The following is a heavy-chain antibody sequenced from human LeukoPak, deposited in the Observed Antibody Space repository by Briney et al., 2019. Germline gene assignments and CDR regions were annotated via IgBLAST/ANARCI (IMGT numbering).Heavy chain of an antibody. CDR3: ARHLPRLGWFDP. V-gene: IGHV4-59*08. J-gene: IGHJ5*02. CDR2: IYYSGST. CDR1: GGSISLYY. Sequence: SETLSLTRTVSGGSISLYYWSWIRQPPGKGLEWIGNIYYSGSTNYNPSLKSRVTISVDTSKNQLSLKLTSVTAADTAVYYCARHLPRLGWFDPWGQGTLATVSS. D-gene: IGHD3-16*01.